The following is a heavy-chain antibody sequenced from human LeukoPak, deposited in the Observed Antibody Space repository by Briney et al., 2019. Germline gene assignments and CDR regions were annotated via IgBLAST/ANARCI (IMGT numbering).Heavy chain of an antibody. CDR2: ISGSGGST. J-gene: IGHJ4*02. CDR3: AKASFKVVAATFFDY. CDR1: GFTFSSYA. V-gene: IGHV3-23*01. Sequence: GGSLRLSCAASGFTFSSYAMSWVRQAPGKGLEWVSAISGSGGSTYYADSVKGRFTISRDNSKNTLYLQMNSLGAEDTAVYYCAKASFKVVAATFFDYWGQGTLVTVSS. D-gene: IGHD2-15*01.